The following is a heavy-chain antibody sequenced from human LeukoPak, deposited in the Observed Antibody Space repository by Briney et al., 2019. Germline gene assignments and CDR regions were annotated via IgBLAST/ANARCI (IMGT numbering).Heavy chain of an antibody. D-gene: IGHD6-19*01. Sequence: GGSLRLSCAASGFTFSSYAMHWVRQAPGKGLEWVAVISYDGSNKYYADSVKGRFTISRDNSKNTLYLQMNSLRAEDTAVYYCAKESRYSSGWYDYWGQGTLVTVSS. J-gene: IGHJ4*02. CDR1: GFTFSSYA. CDR3: AKESRYSSGWYDY. CDR2: ISYDGSNK. V-gene: IGHV3-30-3*01.